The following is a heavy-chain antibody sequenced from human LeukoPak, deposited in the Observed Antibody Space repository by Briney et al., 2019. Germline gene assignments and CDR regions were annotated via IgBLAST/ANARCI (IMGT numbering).Heavy chain of an antibody. D-gene: IGHD3-22*01. Sequence: PGGSLRLSCAASGFTFSDYYMSWIRQAPGKGLEWVSYISSSGSTIYYADSVKGRFTISRDNAKNSLYLQMNSLRAEDTAVYYCARDYYDSSGIYYYYYYYMDVWGKGTTVTISS. CDR3: ARDYYDSSGIYYYYYYYMDV. J-gene: IGHJ6*03. CDR2: ISSSGSTI. CDR1: GFTFSDYY. V-gene: IGHV3-11*04.